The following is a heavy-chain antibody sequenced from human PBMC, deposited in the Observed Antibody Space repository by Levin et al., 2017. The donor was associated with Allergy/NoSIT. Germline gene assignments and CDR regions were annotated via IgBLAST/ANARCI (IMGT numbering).Heavy chain of an antibody. J-gene: IGHJ4*02. CDR1: GYSFTSYW. CDR2: IYPGDSDT. Sequence: KVSCKGSGYSFTSYWIGWVRQMPGKGLEWMGIIYPGDSDTRYSPSFQGQVTISADKSISTAYLQWSSLKASDTAMYYCARTFDWNSNYFDYWGQGTLVTVSS. V-gene: IGHV5-51*01. CDR3: ARTFDWNSNYFDY. D-gene: IGHD1-7*01.